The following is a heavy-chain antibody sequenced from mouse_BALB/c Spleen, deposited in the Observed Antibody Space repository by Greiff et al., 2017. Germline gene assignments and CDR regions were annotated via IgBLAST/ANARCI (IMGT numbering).Heavy chain of an antibody. V-gene: IGHV5-17*02. Sequence: EVQLVESGGGLVQPGGSRKLSCAASGFTFSSFGMHWVRQAPEKGLEWVAYISSGSSTIYYADTVKGRFTISRDNPKNTLFLQMTSLRSEDTAMYYCARGYYGSRDYAMDYWGQGTSVTVSS. J-gene: IGHJ4*01. CDR2: ISSGSSTI. CDR1: GFTFSSFG. D-gene: IGHD1-1*01. CDR3: ARGYYGSRDYAMDY.